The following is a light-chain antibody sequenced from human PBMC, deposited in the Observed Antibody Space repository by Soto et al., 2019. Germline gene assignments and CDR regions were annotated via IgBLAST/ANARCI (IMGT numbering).Light chain of an antibody. CDR1: QSISSW. Sequence: DIQMTQSPSTLSASVGDRVTITCRASQSISSWLAWYQQKPGKAPKVLIFDASSLESGVPSRFRGRGSATEFTLTISSLQPDDFATYSCQQYSTYPWTFGQGTKVEIK. CDR2: DAS. V-gene: IGKV1-5*01. J-gene: IGKJ1*01. CDR3: QQYSTYPWT.